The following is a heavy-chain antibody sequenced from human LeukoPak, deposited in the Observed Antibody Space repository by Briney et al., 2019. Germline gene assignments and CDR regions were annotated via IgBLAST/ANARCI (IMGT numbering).Heavy chain of an antibody. D-gene: IGHD3-10*01. V-gene: IGHV4-34*01. CDR1: GGSFSGYY. J-gene: IGHJ4*02. Sequence: SETLSLTCAVYGGSFSGYYWSWIRQPPGKGLEWIGEINHSGSTNYNPSLKSRVTISVDTSKNQFSLKLSSVTAAGTAVYYCARGHYAYYGSGSYYNWGQGTWSPSPQ. CDR2: INHSGST. CDR3: ARGHYAYYGSGSYYN.